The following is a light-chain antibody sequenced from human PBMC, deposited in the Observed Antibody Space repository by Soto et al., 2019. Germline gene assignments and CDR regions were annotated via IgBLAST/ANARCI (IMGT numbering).Light chain of an antibody. CDR2: YDS. CDR1: NIGSKS. CDR3: QVWDSSSDHVV. Sequence: SYELTQPPSVSVASGRTARITCGGDNIGSKSVHWYQQKPGQAPVLVIYYDSDRPSGIPERFSGSNSGNTATLTIGRVEAGDEAYYYCQVWDSSSDHVVFGGGTKLTVL. V-gene: IGLV3-21*04. J-gene: IGLJ2*01.